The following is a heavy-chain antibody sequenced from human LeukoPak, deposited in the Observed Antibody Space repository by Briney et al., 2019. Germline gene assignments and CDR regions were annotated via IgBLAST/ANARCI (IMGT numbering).Heavy chain of an antibody. CDR2: IHYSGST. J-gene: IGHJ6*03. D-gene: IGHD5-12*01. CDR3: ARTTEGYAGGPGYSYYYYMDV. Sequence: ASETLSLTCTVSDGSISSYYWSWIRQPPGKGLEWIGYIHYSGSTHYNPSLKSRVTISVDTSKNQVSLKLRSVTAADTAVYYCARTTEGYAGGPGYSYYYYMDVWGKGTTVTISS. CDR1: DGSISSYY. V-gene: IGHV4-59*01.